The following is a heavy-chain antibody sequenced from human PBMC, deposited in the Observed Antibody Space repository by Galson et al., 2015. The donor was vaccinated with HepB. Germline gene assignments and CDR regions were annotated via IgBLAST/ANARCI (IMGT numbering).Heavy chain of an antibody. CDR3: ARLGIQLWLFGYYFDY. CDR2: IIPIFGTA. CDR1: GGTFSSYA. D-gene: IGHD5-18*01. V-gene: IGHV1-69*13. J-gene: IGHJ4*02. Sequence: SVKVSCKASGGTFSSYAISWVRQAPGQGLEWMGGIIPIFGTANYAQKFQGRVTITADESTSTAYMELSSLRSEDTAVYYCARLGIQLWLFGYYFDYWGQGTLVTVSS.